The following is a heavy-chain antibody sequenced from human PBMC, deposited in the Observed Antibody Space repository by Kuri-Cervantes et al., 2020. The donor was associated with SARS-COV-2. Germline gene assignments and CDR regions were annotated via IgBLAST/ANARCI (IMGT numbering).Heavy chain of an antibody. Sequence: GESLKISCAASGFTFSNAWMSWVRQAPGKGLEWVGRIKSKTDGGTTDYAAPVKGRFTISRDDSKNTLFLQINSLRAEDTAVYYCARETLVVAAGRSIRGGFDSWGQGTLVTVSS. CDR3: ARETLVVAAGRSIRGGFDS. D-gene: IGHD2-2*01. V-gene: IGHV3-15*01. CDR2: IKSKTDGGTT. J-gene: IGHJ5*01. CDR1: GFTFSNAW.